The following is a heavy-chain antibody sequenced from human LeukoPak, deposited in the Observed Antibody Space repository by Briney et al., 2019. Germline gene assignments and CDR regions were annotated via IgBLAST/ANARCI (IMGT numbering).Heavy chain of an antibody. V-gene: IGHV3-74*01. CDR1: GFTFSNYW. CDR2: INTDGSRI. J-gene: IGHJ5*02. Sequence: PGGSLRLSCAASGFTFSNYWMHWVRQAPGKGLVWVSRINTDGSRITYADSVKGRFTISRDNAMSTVYLQMNSLRAEDTAVYYCARVLSGSWDWFDPWGQGTLVTVSS. CDR3: ARVLSGSWDWFDP. D-gene: IGHD3-22*01.